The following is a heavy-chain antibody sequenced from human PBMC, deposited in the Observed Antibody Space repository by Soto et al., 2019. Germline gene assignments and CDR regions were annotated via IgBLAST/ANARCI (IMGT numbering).Heavy chain of an antibody. CDR3: AHSGRGYSGYDPFYY. D-gene: IGHD5-12*01. Sequence: SGPTLVNPTQTLTLTCTFSGFSLSTTIVGVGWIRQPPGKALEWLAFIYWNDDKRYSPSLKSRLTITKDTSKNQVVLTMTNMDPVDTATYYCAHSGRGYSGYDPFYYWGQGTLVTVSS. CDR1: GFSLSTTIVG. V-gene: IGHV2-5*01. J-gene: IGHJ4*02. CDR2: IYWNDDK.